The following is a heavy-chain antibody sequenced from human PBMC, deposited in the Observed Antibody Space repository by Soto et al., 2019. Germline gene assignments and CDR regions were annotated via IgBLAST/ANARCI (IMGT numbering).Heavy chain of an antibody. CDR1: GFTFSDYY. CDR3: AKLIVVVPAARY. CDR2: ISGSGGST. J-gene: IGHJ4*02. Sequence: PGGSLRLSCAASGFTFSDYYMSWIRQAPGKGLEWVPAISGSGGSTYYADSVKGRFTISRDNSKNTLYLQMNSLRAEDTAVYYCAKLIVVVPAARYWGQGTLVTVSS. V-gene: IGHV3-23*01. D-gene: IGHD2-2*01.